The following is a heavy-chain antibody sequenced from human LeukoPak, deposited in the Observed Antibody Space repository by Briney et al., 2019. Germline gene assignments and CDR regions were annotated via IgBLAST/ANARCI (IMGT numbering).Heavy chain of an antibody. CDR3: ASYDSSGYNAFAI. CDR2: ISYDGSNK. CDR1: GFTFGSYG. Sequence: GRSLRLSCAASGFTFGSYGMHWVRQAPGKGLEWVAVISYDGSNKYYADSVKGRFTISRDNSKNTLYLQMNSLRAEDTAVYYCASYDSSGYNAFAIWGQGTMVTVSS. D-gene: IGHD3-22*01. V-gene: IGHV3-30*03. J-gene: IGHJ3*02.